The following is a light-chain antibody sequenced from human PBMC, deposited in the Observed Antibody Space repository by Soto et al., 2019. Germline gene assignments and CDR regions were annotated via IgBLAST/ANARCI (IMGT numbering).Light chain of an antibody. Sequence: DIQMTQPPSSLSASVGDRVTINCRASQSISTYLNWYQQNPGKAPKLLIYAASSLQSGVPSRFSGSGSGTDFTLTINQLQPDDFATYFCQRSFRPLVTFGQGTRLEIK. CDR2: AAS. CDR3: QRSFRPLVT. CDR1: QSISTY. J-gene: IGKJ5*01. V-gene: IGKV1-39*01.